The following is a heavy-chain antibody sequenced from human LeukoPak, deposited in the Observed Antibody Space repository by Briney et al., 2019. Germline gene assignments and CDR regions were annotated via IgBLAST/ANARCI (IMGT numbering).Heavy chain of an antibody. CDR3: ARGLYGSGSTSFDY. Sequence: PTGTLSLTCAVSGGSISSSNWWSWVRQPPGKGLEWIGEIYHSGSTNYNPSLKSRVTISVDKSKNQFSLKLSSVTAADTAVYYCARGLYGSGSTSFDYWGQGTLVTVSS. D-gene: IGHD3-10*01. J-gene: IGHJ4*02. CDR1: GGSISSSNW. V-gene: IGHV4-4*02. CDR2: IYHSGST.